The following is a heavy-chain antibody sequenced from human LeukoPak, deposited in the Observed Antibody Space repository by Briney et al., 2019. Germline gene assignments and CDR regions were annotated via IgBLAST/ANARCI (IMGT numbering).Heavy chain of an antibody. CDR3: ITSYYYDSSGYGY. J-gene: IGHJ4*02. CDR1: GFTFSDAW. V-gene: IGHV3-15*01. D-gene: IGHD3-22*01. Sequence: PGGSLRLSCAASGFTFSDAWMSCVRQASGKGLEWVGRIKSKTDGGTTDYAAPVKGRFTISRDDSKNTLYLQMNSLKTEDTAVYYCITSYYYDSSGYGYWGQGTLVILSS. CDR2: IKSKTDGGTT.